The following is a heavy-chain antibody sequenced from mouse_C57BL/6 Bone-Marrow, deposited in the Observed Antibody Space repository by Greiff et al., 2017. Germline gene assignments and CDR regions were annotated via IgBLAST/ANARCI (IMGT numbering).Heavy chain of an antibody. Sequence: EVMLVESVAELVRPGASVKLSCTASGFNIKNTYMHWVKQRPEQGLEWIGRIDPANGNTKYAPQFPGKATITADPSSNTAYLQLSILTSEDTAIYYCARNYYSNYEREMDYWGQGTSVTVSS. J-gene: IGHJ4*01. CDR1: GFNIKNTY. CDR3: ARNYYSNYEREMDY. D-gene: IGHD2-5*01. V-gene: IGHV14-3*01. CDR2: IDPANGNT.